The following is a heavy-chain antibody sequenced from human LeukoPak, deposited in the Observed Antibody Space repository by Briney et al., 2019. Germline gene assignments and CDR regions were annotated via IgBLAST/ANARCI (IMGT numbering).Heavy chain of an antibody. D-gene: IGHD3-22*01. Sequence: GGSLRLSCAASGFTVSSNYMSWVRQAPGKGLEWVSVIYSGGSTYYADSVKGRFTISRDNSKNTLYLQMNSLRAEDTAVYYCAKDRDYDSSHDYWGQGTLVTVSS. CDR2: IYSGGST. CDR3: AKDRDYDSSHDY. V-gene: IGHV3-53*01. CDR1: GFTVSSNY. J-gene: IGHJ4*02.